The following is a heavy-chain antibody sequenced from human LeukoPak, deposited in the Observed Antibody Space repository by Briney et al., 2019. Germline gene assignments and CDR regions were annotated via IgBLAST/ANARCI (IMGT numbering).Heavy chain of an antibody. Sequence: PSETLSLTCTVSGGSISSYYWSCIRQPPGKGLEWIGYIYYSGSTNYNPSLKSRVTISVETSKNQFSLKLSSVTAADTAVYYCARRSPMVRDDAFDIWGQGTMVTVSS. CDR2: IYYSGST. D-gene: IGHD3-10*01. J-gene: IGHJ3*02. V-gene: IGHV4-59*08. CDR3: ARRSPMVRDDAFDI. CDR1: GGSISSYY.